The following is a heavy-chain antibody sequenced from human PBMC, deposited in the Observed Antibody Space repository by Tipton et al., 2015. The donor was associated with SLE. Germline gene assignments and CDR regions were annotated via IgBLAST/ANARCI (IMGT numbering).Heavy chain of an antibody. Sequence: TLSLTCTVSGGSISSYYWSWIRQPAGKGLEWIGRIYISGSTNYTPSLKSRVTISVDTSKNQFSLKLSSVTAADTAVYYCARGPKGSGSYSDWYFDLWGRGTLVTVSS. CDR3: ARGPKGSGSYSDWYFDL. CDR2: IYISGST. V-gene: IGHV4-4*07. J-gene: IGHJ2*01. CDR1: GGSISSYY. D-gene: IGHD3-10*01.